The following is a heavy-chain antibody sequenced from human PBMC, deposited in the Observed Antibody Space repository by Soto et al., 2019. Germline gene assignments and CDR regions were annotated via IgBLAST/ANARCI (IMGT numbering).Heavy chain of an antibody. V-gene: IGHV5-51*01. CDR2: IYPGDSDT. D-gene: IGHD2-15*01. Sequence: GESLKISCKGSGYSFTSYWIGWVRQMPGKGLEWMGIIYPGDSDTRYSPSFQGQVTISADKSISTAYLQWSSLKASDTAMYYCARTGCSGGSCSPNWFDPWGQGTLVTVFS. CDR3: ARTGCSGGSCSPNWFDP. J-gene: IGHJ5*02. CDR1: GYSFTSYW.